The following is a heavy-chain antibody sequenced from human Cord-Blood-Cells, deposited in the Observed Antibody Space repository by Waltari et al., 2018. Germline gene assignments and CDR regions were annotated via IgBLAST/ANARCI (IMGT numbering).Heavy chain of an antibody. J-gene: IGHJ4*02. D-gene: IGHD1-26*01. CDR3: ARRDSGSYFDY. V-gene: IGHV1-69*06. CDR2: IIPIFGTA. CDR1: GRTVSSYA. Sequence: QVQLVQSGAAGKKPGSSVKVSCQAAGRTVSSYAIGGERQAPGQGLEWMGGIIPIFGTANYAQKFQGRVTITADKSTSTAYMELSSLRSEDTAVYYCARRDSGSYFDYWGQGTLVTVSS.